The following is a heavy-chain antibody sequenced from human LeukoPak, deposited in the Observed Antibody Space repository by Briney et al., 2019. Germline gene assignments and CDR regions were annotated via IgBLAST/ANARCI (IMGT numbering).Heavy chain of an antibody. CDR1: GYTFTGYY. CDR2: INPNSGGT. D-gene: IGHD5-12*01. J-gene: IGHJ4*02. CDR3: ARGEAVATIGADY. V-gene: IGHV1-2*06. Sequence: ASVKVSCKASGYTFTGYYMHWVRQAPGQGLEWMGRINPNSGGTNYAQKFQGRVTMTRDTSISTAYMELSRLRSDDTAVYYCARGEAVATIGADYWGQGTWSPSPQ.